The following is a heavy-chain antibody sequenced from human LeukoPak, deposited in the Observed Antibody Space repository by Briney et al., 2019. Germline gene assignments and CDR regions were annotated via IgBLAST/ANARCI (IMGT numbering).Heavy chain of an antibody. D-gene: IGHD3-22*01. CDR2: ISGSGGST. V-gene: IGHV3-23*01. J-gene: IGHJ6*02. CDR3: AKDGITMIERMDV. Sequence: GGSLRLSCAASGFTFSSYSMNWVRQAPGKGLEWVSAISGSGGSTYYADSVKGRFTISRDNSKNTLYLQMNSLRAEDTAVYYCAKDGITMIERMDVWGQGTTVTVSS. CDR1: GFTFSSYS.